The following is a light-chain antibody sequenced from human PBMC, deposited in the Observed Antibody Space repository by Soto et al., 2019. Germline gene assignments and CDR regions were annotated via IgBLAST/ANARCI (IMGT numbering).Light chain of an antibody. CDR1: SGSVSTSYY. Sequence: QAVVTQEPSFSVSPGRTVTLTCGLSSGSVSTSYYPSWYQQTPGQAPRTLIYSTNTRSSGVPDRFSGSILGNKAALTITGAQADDESVYYCVLYMGSGIWVFGGGTKVTVL. V-gene: IGLV8-61*01. J-gene: IGLJ3*02. CDR2: STN. CDR3: VLYMGSGIWV.